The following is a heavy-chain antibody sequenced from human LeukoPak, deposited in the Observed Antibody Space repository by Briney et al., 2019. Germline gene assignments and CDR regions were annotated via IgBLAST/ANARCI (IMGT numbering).Heavy chain of an antibody. V-gene: IGHV1-69*04. Sequence: ASVKVSCKASGGTFSSYAISWVRQAPGQGLEYMGRGIPILGIANSAQKFQGRVTITADKFTSTAYMELSSLRSEDTAVYYCAREVREYHETSAYLNWGQGTLVTVSS. D-gene: IGHD3-22*01. CDR2: GIPILGIA. CDR3: AREVREYHETSAYLN. CDR1: GGTFSSYA. J-gene: IGHJ4*02.